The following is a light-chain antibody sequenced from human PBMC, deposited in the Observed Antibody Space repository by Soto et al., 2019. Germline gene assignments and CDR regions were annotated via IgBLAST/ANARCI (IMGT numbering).Light chain of an antibody. CDR1: QSISSW. CDR2: DAS. J-gene: IGKJ1*01. Sequence: DIQMTQSPSTLSASVGDRVTITCRASQSISSWLAWYQQKPGKAPKLLIYDASSLESGVTSRFSVSGSGTEFTLTNSSLQPDDFANYYCQQYNSYSRTFGQGTKVEIK. V-gene: IGKV1-5*01. CDR3: QQYNSYSRT.